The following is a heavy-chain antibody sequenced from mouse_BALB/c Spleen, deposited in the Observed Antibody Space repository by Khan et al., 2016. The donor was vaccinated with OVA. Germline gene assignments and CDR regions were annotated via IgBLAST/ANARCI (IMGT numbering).Heavy chain of an antibody. V-gene: IGHV1-7*01. CDR1: GYTFTTYW. CDR2: INPSTGYT. D-gene: IGHD1-1*02. Sequence: QVQLKQSGAELAKPGASVKMSCKASGYTFTTYWMHWVKQRPGQGLEWIGYINPSTGYTEYNQKFKDKATLTTDKSSSTAYMQLSSLTSEDSAVYYCARRGVSGIFAYWGQGTLVTVSA. J-gene: IGHJ3*01. CDR3: ARRGVSGIFAY.